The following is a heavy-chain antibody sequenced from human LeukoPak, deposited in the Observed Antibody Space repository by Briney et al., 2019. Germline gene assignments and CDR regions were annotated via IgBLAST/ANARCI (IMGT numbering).Heavy chain of an antibody. D-gene: IGHD3-22*01. CDR1: GYTFTSYG. J-gene: IGHJ4*02. CDR3: GRVGRFYDSSGETIYFDY. Sequence: ASVKVSCKASGYTFTSYGISWVRQAPGQGLEWMGWISAYNGNTNYAQKLQGRVTMTTDTSTSTAYMELRSLRSDDTAVYYCGRVGRFYDSSGETIYFDYWGQGTLVTVSS. CDR2: ISAYNGNT. V-gene: IGHV1-18*01.